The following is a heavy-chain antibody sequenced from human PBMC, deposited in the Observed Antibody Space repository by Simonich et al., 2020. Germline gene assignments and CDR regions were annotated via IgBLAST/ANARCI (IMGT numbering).Heavy chain of an antibody. CDR3: ARTYSGSYYYFDY. D-gene: IGHD1-26*01. J-gene: IGHJ4*02. V-gene: IGHV1-8*03. Sequence: QVQLVQSGAEVKKPGASVKVSCKASGYTFTSCDINWVRQATGRGVGWMGLKNPNRGNTGYAQKFQGRVTITRNTSISTAYMELGSLRSEDTAVYYCARTYSGSYYYFDYWGQGTLVTVSS. CDR2: KNPNRGNT. CDR1: GYTFTSCD.